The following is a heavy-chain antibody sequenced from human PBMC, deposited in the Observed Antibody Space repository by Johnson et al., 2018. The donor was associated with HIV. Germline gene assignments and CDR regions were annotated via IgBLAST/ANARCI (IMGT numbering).Heavy chain of an antibody. J-gene: IGHJ3*02. CDR1: GFTFDDYG. Sequence: EVQLVESGGGVVRPGGSLRLSCAASGFTFDDYGMSWVRQAPGKGLEWVANIKQDGSEKYYVDSVKGRFTISRDNAKNSLYMQMNSLRAEDTAVYYCASSGYGGNDAFDIWGQGTMVTVSS. CDR2: IKQDGSEK. D-gene: IGHD4-23*01. CDR3: ASSGYGGNDAFDI. V-gene: IGHV3-7*03.